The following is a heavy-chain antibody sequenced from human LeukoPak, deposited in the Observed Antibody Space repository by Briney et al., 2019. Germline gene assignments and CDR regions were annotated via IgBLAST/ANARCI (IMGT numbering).Heavy chain of an antibody. CDR3: ARNLAYNAFDI. Sequence: VGSLRLSCAASRFTFSSSWMTWVRQPPGKGLEWVATIKEDGSQKDYEDSVKDRFTISRDNVKNSLYLQMDSLRAEDTAVYFCARNLAYNAFDIWGQGTMVTVSS. J-gene: IGHJ3*02. CDR2: IKEDGSQK. V-gene: IGHV3-7*01. D-gene: IGHD1-1*01. CDR1: RFTFSSSW.